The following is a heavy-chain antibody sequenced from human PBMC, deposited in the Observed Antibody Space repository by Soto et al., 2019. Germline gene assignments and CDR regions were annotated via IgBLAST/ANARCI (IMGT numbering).Heavy chain of an antibody. CDR3: ARSIVVVTALDY. Sequence: QVQLVQSGAEEKKPGASVKVSCKASGYTFTSYAMHWVRQAPGQRLEWMGWINAGNGNTKYSQKFRGRVTITRDTSASTAYMELSSLRSEDTAVYYCARSIVVVTALDYWGQATLVTVSS. V-gene: IGHV1-3*05. J-gene: IGHJ4*02. CDR1: GYTFTSYA. CDR2: INAGNGNT. D-gene: IGHD2-21*02.